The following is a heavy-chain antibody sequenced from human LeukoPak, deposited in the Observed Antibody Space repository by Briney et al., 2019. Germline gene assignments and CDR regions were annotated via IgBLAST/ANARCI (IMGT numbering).Heavy chain of an antibody. CDR3: ARALKYSNGWYFDY. Sequence: GASVKVSCKASGYTFTSYGIRWVRQAPGQGLEWMGWISAYNGNTNYAQKLQGRVTMTTDTSTSTAYMELRSLRSDDTAVYYCARALKYSNGWYFDYWGQGTLVTVSS. CDR1: GYTFTSYG. V-gene: IGHV1-18*04. CDR2: ISAYNGNT. J-gene: IGHJ4*02. D-gene: IGHD6-19*01.